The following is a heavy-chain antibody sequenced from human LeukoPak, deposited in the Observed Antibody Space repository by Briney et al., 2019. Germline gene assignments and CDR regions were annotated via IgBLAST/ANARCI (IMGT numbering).Heavy chain of an antibody. J-gene: IGHJ6*03. Sequence: SETLSLTCAVYGGSFSGYYWSWIRQPPGKELEWIGEINHSETTNYNPSLKSRVTMSIDTSKNQFSLKLSSVTAADTAVYYCARVGMVRGAIYYYYYYMDVWGKGTTVTISS. CDR2: INHSETT. D-gene: IGHD3-10*01. CDR3: ARVGMVRGAIYYYYYYMDV. CDR1: GGSFSGYY. V-gene: IGHV4-34*10.